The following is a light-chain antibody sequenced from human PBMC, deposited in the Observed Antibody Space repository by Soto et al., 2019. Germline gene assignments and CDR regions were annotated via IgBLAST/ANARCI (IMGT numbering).Light chain of an antibody. CDR3: QKYNNWPPIT. CDR1: QSISGY. V-gene: IGKV3D-15*01. J-gene: IGKJ5*01. Sequence: ELVLTQSPATMSPSPGESATLSCRSSQSISGYLGWYQQKPGQAPRLLIYDASTRATGIPARFSGSGSGTEFILTISSLQSEDLGVYYCQKYNNWPPITFGKGTRLEIK. CDR2: DAS.